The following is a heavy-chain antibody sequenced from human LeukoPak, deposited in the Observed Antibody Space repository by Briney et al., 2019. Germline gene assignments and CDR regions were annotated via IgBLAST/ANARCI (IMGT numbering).Heavy chain of an antibody. J-gene: IGHJ3*02. V-gene: IGHV1-69*04. CDR2: IIPILGIA. Sequence: ASVEVSCKASGGTFSSYAISWVRQAPGQGLEWMGRIIPILGIANYAQKFQGRVTITADKSTSTAYMELSSLRSEDTAVYYCARGLKPAATGDAFDIWGQGTMVTVSS. CDR1: GGTFSSYA. D-gene: IGHD2-2*01. CDR3: ARGLKPAATGDAFDI.